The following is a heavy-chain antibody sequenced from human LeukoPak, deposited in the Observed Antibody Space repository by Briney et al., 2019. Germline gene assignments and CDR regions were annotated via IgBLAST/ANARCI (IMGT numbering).Heavy chain of an antibody. CDR1: GFSPSGYW. J-gene: IGHJ5*02. V-gene: IGHV3-74*01. CDR3: ARDPRNVGLAP. CDR2: NNGDGSTT. Sequence: GGSLRLSCVASGFSPSGYWMYWVRQAPGKGLMYISRNNGDGSTTNYADVVKGRFTMSRDNVKNTLYLQMNSLRVEDTAVYYCARDPRNVGLAPWGQGTLVTVSS. D-gene: IGHD2-15*01.